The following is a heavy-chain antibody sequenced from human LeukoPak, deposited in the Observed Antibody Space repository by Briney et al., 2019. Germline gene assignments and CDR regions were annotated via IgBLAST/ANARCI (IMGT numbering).Heavy chain of an antibody. Sequence: GRSLRLSCATSGFSFYNLAFHWVRQAPGKGLEWVSLISHDGNSRKYADSVKGRFIVSRDNSKNTLYLQMNSLRSEDTAVYYCASDSAWNLHGGYLDHWGQGTLVSVSS. V-gene: IGHV3-30*04. CDR2: ISHDGNSR. CDR1: GFSFYNLA. CDR3: ASDSAWNLHGGYLDH. D-gene: IGHD2-15*01. J-gene: IGHJ4*02.